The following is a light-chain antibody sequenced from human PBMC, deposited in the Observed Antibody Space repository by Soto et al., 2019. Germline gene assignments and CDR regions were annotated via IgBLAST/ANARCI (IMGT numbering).Light chain of an antibody. CDR1: SSDVGGYNY. Sequence: QSVLTQPASVYGSPGQSITISCTGTSSDVGGYNYVSWYQQHPGKAPTLMIYDVRNRPSGVSNRFSCYKSGNTASLTISGLQAEDEAEYYCSSYTSSSTLLYVFGTGTKLTVL. J-gene: IGLJ1*01. V-gene: IGLV2-14*01. CDR3: SSYTSSSTLLYV. CDR2: DVR.